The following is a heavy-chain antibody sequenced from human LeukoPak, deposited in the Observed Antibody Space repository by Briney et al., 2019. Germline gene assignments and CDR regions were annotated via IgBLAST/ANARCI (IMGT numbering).Heavy chain of an antibody. CDR3: AKASNYDFWSVPGWFDP. CDR1: GFTFSSYA. D-gene: IGHD3-3*01. Sequence: GGSLRLSCAASGFTFSSYAMSWVRQAPGKGLEWVSAISGSGGSTYYADSVKGRFTISRDNSGNTLYLQMNSLRAEDTAVYYCAKASNYDFWSVPGWFDPWGQGTLVTVSS. CDR2: ISGSGGST. V-gene: IGHV3-23*01. J-gene: IGHJ5*02.